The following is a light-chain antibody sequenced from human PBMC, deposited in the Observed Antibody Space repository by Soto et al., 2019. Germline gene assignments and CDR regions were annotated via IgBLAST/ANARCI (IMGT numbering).Light chain of an antibody. J-gene: IGKJ4*01. CDR3: QQYNSYSPT. V-gene: IGKV1-5*03. Sequence: DIQMTQSPSTLSASVGDRATISCRASQSVSSWLAWYQQKPGKAPKLLIYKTSSLESGVPSRFSGSGSGTEFTLTISRLQPDDFATYYCQQYNSYSPTFGGGTKVEIK. CDR2: KTS. CDR1: QSVSSW.